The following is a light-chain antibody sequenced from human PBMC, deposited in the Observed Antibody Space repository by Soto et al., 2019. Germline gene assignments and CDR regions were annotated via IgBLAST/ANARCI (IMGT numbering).Light chain of an antibody. CDR2: GAS. V-gene: IGKV3-15*01. Sequence: EIVMTQSPATLSVSPGERATHSCRASQSVSSNLAWYQQKPGQAPRLLIYGASTRATGIPARLSGSGSGTEFTLTISSLQSEDFAVYYCQQYNNWPSWTFGQGTKV. CDR1: QSVSSN. CDR3: QQYNNWPSWT. J-gene: IGKJ1*01.